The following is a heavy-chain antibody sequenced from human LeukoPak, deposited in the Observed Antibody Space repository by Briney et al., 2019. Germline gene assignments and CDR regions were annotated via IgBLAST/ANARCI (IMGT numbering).Heavy chain of an antibody. Sequence: GGSLRLSCAASGFTFSSYWMSWVRQAPGKGLEWVANIKQDGSEKYYVDSVKGRFTISRDTAKNSLYLQMNSLRAEDTAVYYCARENTRFYGPAFDYWGQGTLVTASS. CDR2: IKQDGSEK. V-gene: IGHV3-7*01. D-gene: IGHD4-17*01. CDR1: GFTFSSYW. J-gene: IGHJ4*02. CDR3: ARENTRFYGPAFDY.